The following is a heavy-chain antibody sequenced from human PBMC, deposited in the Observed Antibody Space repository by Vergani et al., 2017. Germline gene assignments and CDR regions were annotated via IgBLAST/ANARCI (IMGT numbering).Heavy chain of an antibody. J-gene: IGHJ4*02. D-gene: IGHD3-9*01. V-gene: IGHV1-46*01. CDR1: GYTFSNYY. Sequence: QVQVLQSGAEVKKSGASEKVSCKTFGYTFSNYYIHWARQAPGQGLEWMGIINPSGGHTNYAQKFQGRVTMTRDTSTSTVYMELSSLRSEDTAIYYCARGDYGILTGYRYWGQGTLVTVSA. CDR3: ARGDYGILTGYRY. CDR2: INPSGGHT.